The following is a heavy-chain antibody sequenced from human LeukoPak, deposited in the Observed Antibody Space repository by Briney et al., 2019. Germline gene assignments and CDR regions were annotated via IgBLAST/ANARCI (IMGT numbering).Heavy chain of an antibody. V-gene: IGHV1-8*02. J-gene: IGHJ4*02. CDR2: MSPNSGNT. Sequence: ASVNVSCKASGYTFTGYYMHWVRQAPGQGPEWMGWMSPNSGNTGSAQRFQGRVTMTRDTSMSSAYMELSNLRPEDTAVYYCARGSFSRWTTQSYFDYWGQGTLVTVSS. CDR1: GYTFTGYY. CDR3: ARGSFSRWTTQSYFDY. D-gene: IGHD2-15*01.